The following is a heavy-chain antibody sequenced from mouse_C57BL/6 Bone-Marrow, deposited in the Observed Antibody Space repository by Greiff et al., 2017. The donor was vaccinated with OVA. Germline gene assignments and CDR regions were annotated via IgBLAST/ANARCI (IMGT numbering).Heavy chain of an antibody. J-gene: IGHJ3*01. CDR3: ARSYGSIYVTY. CDR1: GYAFSSYW. Sequence: VKLQESGAELVKPGASVKISCKASGYAFSSYWMNWVKQRPGKGLEWIGQIYPGDGDTNYNGKFKGKATLTADKSSSTAYMQLSSLTSEDSAVYFCARSYGSIYVTYWGQGTLVTVSA. CDR2: IYPGDGDT. V-gene: IGHV1-80*01. D-gene: IGHD1-1*01.